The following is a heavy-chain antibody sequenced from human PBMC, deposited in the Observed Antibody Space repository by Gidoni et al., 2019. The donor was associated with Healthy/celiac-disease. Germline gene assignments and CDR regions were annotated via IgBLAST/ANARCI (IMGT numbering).Heavy chain of an antibody. CDR3: AHSNFMTTGPKFDY. D-gene: IGHD4-17*01. CDR2: IYWNDDK. J-gene: IGHJ4*02. CDR1: GFSLSTRGVG. V-gene: IGHV2-5*01. Sequence: QITLKESGPTLVKPTQTLTLTCTFSGFSLSTRGVGVGWIRQPPGKALEWLALIYWNDDKRYSPSLKSRLTITKDTAKNQVVLTMTNMDPVDTATYYCAHSNFMTTGPKFDYWGQGTLVTVSS.